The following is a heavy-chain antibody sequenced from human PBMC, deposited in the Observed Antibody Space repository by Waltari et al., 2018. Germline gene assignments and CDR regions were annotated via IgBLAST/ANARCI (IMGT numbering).Heavy chain of an antibody. J-gene: IGHJ3*01. D-gene: IGHD5-12*01. CDR2: MSYNGAT. V-gene: IGHV4-39*02. Sequence: QLQLQESGPGLGKPSETLSLTCIVSGASITSNRHYWAWIRQPPGQGLEWIGTMSYNGATYSSPSLKRRVTVSRDTSKNHLSLKLGSVTAADTAIYYCATYIGASIGTAAFDVWGQGTMVTVSS. CDR1: GASITSNRHY. CDR3: ATYIGASIGTAAFDV.